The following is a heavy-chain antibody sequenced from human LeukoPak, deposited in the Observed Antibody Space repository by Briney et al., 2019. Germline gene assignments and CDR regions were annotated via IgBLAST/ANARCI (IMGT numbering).Heavy chain of an antibody. CDR2: ISHSGGTT. J-gene: IGHJ4*02. D-gene: IGHD3-22*01. Sequence: GGSLRLSCAASGFTFSSYAMSWVRQAPGKGPEWVSAISHSGGTTYYADSLRGRFTISRDNAKNSLYLQMNSLRAEDTAVYYCARDWGHDNSAYYSFDYWGQGTLVTVSS. CDR1: GFTFSSYA. CDR3: ARDWGHDNSAYYSFDY. V-gene: IGHV3-21*01.